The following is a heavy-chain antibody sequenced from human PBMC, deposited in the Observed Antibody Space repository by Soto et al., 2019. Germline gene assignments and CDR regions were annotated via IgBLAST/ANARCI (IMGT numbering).Heavy chain of an antibody. CDR2: IYPGDSDT. D-gene: IGHD3-10*01. Sequence: RGESLKISCKGSGYSFTSYWIGWVRQMPGKGLEWMGIIYPGDSDTRYSPSFQGQVTISADKSISTAYLQWSSLKASDTAMYYCARLRKDGSGSYSSKYYYYGMDVWGQGTTVTVSS. CDR3: ARLRKDGSGSYSSKYYYYGMDV. CDR1: GYSFTSYW. J-gene: IGHJ6*02. V-gene: IGHV5-51*01.